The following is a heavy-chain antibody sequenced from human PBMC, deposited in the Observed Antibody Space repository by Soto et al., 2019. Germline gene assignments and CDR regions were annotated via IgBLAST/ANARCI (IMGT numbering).Heavy chain of an antibody. Sequence: PSETLSLTCTVSGGSISSYYWSWIRQPPGKGLEWIGYVHDSWGSHYNPSLKSRVAISLDTSKSQFSLKLTSVTATDTAVYYCAILTYDSSGYYSNWDAFDIWGQGTMVTVSS. CDR3: AILTYDSSGYYSNWDAFDI. V-gene: IGHV4-59*08. CDR1: GGSISSYY. J-gene: IGHJ3*02. CDR2: VHDSWGS. D-gene: IGHD3-22*01.